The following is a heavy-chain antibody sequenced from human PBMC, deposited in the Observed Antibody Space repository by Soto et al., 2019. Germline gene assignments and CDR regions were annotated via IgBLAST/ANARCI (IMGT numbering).Heavy chain of an antibody. CDR3: ARDRNSSSWLGVNWFDP. CDR1: GGTFSSYA. D-gene: IGHD6-13*01. J-gene: IGHJ5*02. Sequence: ASVKVSCKASGGTFSSYAISWVRQAPGQGLEWMGGIIPIFGTANYAQKFQGRVTITADESTSTAYMELSSLRSEDTAVYYCARDRNSSSWLGVNWFDPWGQGTLVTVSS. CDR2: IIPIFGTA. V-gene: IGHV1-69*13.